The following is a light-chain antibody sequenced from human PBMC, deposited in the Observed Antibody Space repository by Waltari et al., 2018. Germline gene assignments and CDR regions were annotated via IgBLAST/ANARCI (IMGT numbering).Light chain of an antibody. CDR2: KAS. J-gene: IGKJ2*01. Sequence: DIQMTQSPPTLSATVGDRVTITCWASQFIDGSWVAWYQQKSGKAPKLLIHKASTLHTGVPSRFSGSGSGTEFTLTISSLQPDDFATYYCQQYASYLGTFGQGTKLEIK. CDR1: QFIDGSW. CDR3: QQYASYLGT. V-gene: IGKV1-5*03.